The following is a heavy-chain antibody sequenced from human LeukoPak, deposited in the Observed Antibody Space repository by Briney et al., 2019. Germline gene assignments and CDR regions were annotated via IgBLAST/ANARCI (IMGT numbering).Heavy chain of an antibody. Sequence: PGGSLRLSCAASGFTFSDHYMDWVRQAPGKGLEWVGRIKHKAHSYTTEYAASVKGGFTISRDDSKSSLYLQMNSLKIEDTAVYYCAQFAKGGWGQGTLVTVSS. V-gene: IGHV3-72*01. CDR2: IKHKAHSYTT. CDR1: GFTFSDHY. CDR3: AQFAKGG. D-gene: IGHD2-21*01. J-gene: IGHJ4*02.